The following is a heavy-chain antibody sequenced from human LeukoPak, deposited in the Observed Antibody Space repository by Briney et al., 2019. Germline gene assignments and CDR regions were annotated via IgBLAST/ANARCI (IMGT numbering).Heavy chain of an antibody. Sequence: GGSLRLSCAASAFTFSNYDMHWVRQAQGKGLEWVAFIRYDGSNKYYADSVKGRFPISRDNSKNTLYLQMNSLRAEDTAVYYCAKGGSSAWYYFDYWGQGTLVTVSS. J-gene: IGHJ4*02. CDR1: AFTFSNYD. CDR3: AKGGSSAWYYFDY. V-gene: IGHV3-30*02. CDR2: IRYDGSNK. D-gene: IGHD6-19*01.